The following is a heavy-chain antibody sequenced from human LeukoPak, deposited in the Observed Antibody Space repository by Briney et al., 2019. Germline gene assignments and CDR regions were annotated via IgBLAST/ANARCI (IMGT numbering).Heavy chain of an antibody. Sequence: PGGSLRLSCTASGFTFRDYYMAWIRQAPGKGLEWASYISGIDSTIFYADSVKGRFTISRDNAKNSLYLQMDSLRAEDTAVYYCARDFWQQGDDAWGQGTLVTVSA. V-gene: IGHV3-11*01. CDR2: ISGIDSTI. CDR1: GFTFRDYY. CDR3: ARDFWQQGDDA. J-gene: IGHJ5*02. D-gene: IGHD3-3*01.